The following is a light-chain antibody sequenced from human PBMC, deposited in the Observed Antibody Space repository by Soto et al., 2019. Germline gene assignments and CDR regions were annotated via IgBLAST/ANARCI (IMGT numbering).Light chain of an antibody. J-gene: IGKJ4*01. V-gene: IGKV3-20*01. Sequence: EIVLTQSRGTLSLSPGERATLSCRASQSINSKFLAWYQQKPGQAPRLLIYGASSRATGIPDRFSGSGSGTDFTLTITSLEPEDFAVYYCQQYGGSPLTFGGGTKVEIK. CDR1: QSINSKF. CDR3: QQYGGSPLT. CDR2: GAS.